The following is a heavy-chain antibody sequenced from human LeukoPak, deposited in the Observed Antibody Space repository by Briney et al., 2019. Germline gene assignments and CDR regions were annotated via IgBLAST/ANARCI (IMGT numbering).Heavy chain of an antibody. D-gene: IGHD2-15*01. CDR3: ARRIYCNLGSCYPWFAH. CDR2: IKGDGSST. J-gene: IGHJ1*01. CDR1: GFTFSSYW. V-gene: IGHV3-74*01. Sequence: PGGSLRLSCAASGFTFSSYWMHWVRQAPGKGLVWVSRIKGDGSSTSYADSVKGRFTISRDNAKNTLYLQMSSLTDEDTAVYYCARRIYCNLGSCYPWFAHWGQGTLVTVSS.